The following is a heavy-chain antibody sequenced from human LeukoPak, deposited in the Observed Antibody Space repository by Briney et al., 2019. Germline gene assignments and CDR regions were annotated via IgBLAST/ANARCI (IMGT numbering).Heavy chain of an antibody. CDR1: GYSFTSYW. J-gene: IGHJ4*02. Sequence: GESLKISCKGSGYSFTSYWIGWVRQMPGKGLEWMGIIYPGDSDTRYSPSFQGQVTISADESISTAYLQWSSLKASDTAMYYCARHVGEDYDFWSGYFIDWGQGTLVTVSS. V-gene: IGHV5-51*01. D-gene: IGHD3-3*01. CDR3: ARHVGEDYDFWSGYFID. CDR2: IYPGDSDT.